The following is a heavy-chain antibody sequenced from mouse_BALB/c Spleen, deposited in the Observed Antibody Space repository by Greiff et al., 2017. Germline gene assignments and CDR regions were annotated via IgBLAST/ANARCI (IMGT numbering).Heavy chain of an antibody. CDR3: ARDMGNYAMDY. CDR1: GFTFTDYY. V-gene: IGHV7-3*02. Sequence: DVHLVESGGGLVQPGGSLRLSCATSGFTFTDYYMSWVRQPPGKALEWLGFIRNKANGYTTEYSASVKGRFTISRDNSQSILYLQMNTLRAEDSATYYCARDMGNYAMDYWGQGTSVTVSS. CDR2: IRNKANGYTT. J-gene: IGHJ4*01.